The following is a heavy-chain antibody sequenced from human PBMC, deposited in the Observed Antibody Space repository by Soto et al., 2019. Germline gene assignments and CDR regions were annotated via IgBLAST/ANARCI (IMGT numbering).Heavy chain of an antibody. V-gene: IGHV3-30-3*01. J-gene: IGHJ6*02. Sequence: QVQLVESGGGVVQPGRSLRLSCAASGFTFSSYAMHWVRQAPGKGLEWVAVISYDGSNKYYADSVKGRFTISRDNSKNRLYLQMNSLRAEDTSVYYCARRLRLGELSSVVVVDDGMDVWGQGTTVTVSS. D-gene: IGHD3-16*02. CDR1: GFTFSSYA. CDR3: ARRLRLGELSSVVVVDDGMDV. CDR2: ISYDGSNK.